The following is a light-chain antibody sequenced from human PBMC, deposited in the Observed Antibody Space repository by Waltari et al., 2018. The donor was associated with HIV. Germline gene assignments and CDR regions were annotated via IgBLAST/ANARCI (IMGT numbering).Light chain of an antibody. J-gene: IGKJ5*01. CDR3: QHRSNWPTIT. Sequence: EIVLPQSPATLSLSPGERATLCCRASVSVGSSLAWYPHIRGRAPRLLIYDASNRATGIPARFSGSGSGTDFTLTISSLEPEDFALYYCQHRSNWPTITFGQGTRLEIK. CDR2: DAS. CDR1: VSVGSS. V-gene: IGKV3-11*01.